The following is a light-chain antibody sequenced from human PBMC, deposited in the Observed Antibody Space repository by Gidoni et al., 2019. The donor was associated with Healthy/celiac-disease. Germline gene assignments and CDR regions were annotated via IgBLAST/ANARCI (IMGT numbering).Light chain of an antibody. CDR1: QSVSSY. Sequence: EIVLTQSPATPSLAPGERATLSCSASQSVSSYLAWYQQKPGQAPRLLIYDASNRATGIPARFSGSGSGTDFTLTISSLEPEDFAVYYCQQRSNWRALTFGGGTKVEIK. V-gene: IGKV3-11*01. CDR2: DAS. CDR3: QQRSNWRALT. J-gene: IGKJ4*01.